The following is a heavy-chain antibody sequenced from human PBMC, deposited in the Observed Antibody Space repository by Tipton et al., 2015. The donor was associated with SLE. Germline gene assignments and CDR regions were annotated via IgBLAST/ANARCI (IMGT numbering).Heavy chain of an antibody. CDR1: GYSFSNYW. D-gene: IGHD2-15*01. Sequence: QSGAEVKKPGESLKISCKGSGYSFSNYWIGWVRQVSGKGLEWMGIIYPDDSDTRYSPSFQGQVTISADKSISTAYLQWSSLKASDTAMYFCATRPSDAPGGYWGQGTLVTVSS. CDR3: ATRPSDAPGGY. CDR2: IYPDDSDT. V-gene: IGHV5-51*03. J-gene: IGHJ4*02.